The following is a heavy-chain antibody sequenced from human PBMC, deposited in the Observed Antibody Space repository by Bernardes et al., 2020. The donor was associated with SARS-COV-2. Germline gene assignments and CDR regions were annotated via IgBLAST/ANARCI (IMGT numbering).Heavy chain of an antibody. CDR1: GFSFSTYG. Sequence: ASVKVSCKASGFSFSTYGITWVRQVPGQGLEWMGWVTGYITSTNYAQKLQDRVTMTADTSTNTAYMELRSLTSDDTAVYYCARNWGRSPWYPFDYWGQGTLVTVSS. D-gene: IGHD6-13*01. J-gene: IGHJ4*02. CDR2: VTGYITST. V-gene: IGHV1-18*04. CDR3: ARNWGRSPWYPFDY.